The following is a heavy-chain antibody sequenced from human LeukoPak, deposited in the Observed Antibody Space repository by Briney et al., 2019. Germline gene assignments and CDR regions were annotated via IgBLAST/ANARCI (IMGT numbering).Heavy chain of an antibody. D-gene: IGHD3-10*01. J-gene: IGHJ4*02. CDR2: ISGSGGST. CDR3: AKGTTYYYGSGSYYNDY. CDR1: GFTFSSYA. Sequence: QPGGSLRLSCAASGFTFSSYAMSWVRQAPGKGLEWVSAISGSGGSTYYADSVKGRFTISRDNSKNTLYLQMNSLRAEDTAVYYCAKGTTYYYGSGSYYNDYRGQGTLVTVSS. V-gene: IGHV3-23*01.